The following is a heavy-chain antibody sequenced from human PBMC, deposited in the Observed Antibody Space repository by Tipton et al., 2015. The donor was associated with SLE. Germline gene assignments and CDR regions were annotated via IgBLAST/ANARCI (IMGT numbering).Heavy chain of an antibody. CDR3: ARDRLGGVIVTTFDY. D-gene: IGHD3-16*02. CDR2: IYYSGST. Sequence: TLSLTCTVSGGSISSSTHYWGWIRQPPGKGLEWIGSIYYSGSTYYNPSLKSRVTISVDTSKNQFSLKLSSVTAADTAVYYCARDRLGGVIVTTFDYWGQGTLVTVSS. V-gene: IGHV4-39*07. J-gene: IGHJ4*02. CDR1: GGSISSSTHY.